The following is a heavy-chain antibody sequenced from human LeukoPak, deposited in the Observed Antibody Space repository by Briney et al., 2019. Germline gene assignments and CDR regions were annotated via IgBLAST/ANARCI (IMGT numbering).Heavy chain of an antibody. CDR2: IYYSGST. CDR1: GGSISDAAYY. Sequence: PSQTLSLTCTVSGGSISDAAYYWSWIRQHPGEGLKWIGYIYYSGSTSYNPSLKSRVTISVDTSKNQFSLKLTSVTAADTAAYYCARVPAPYACDTGGYHSWGQGTLVAVSS. V-gene: IGHV4-31*03. J-gene: IGHJ4*02. D-gene: IGHD3-22*01. CDR3: ARVPAPYACDTGGYHS.